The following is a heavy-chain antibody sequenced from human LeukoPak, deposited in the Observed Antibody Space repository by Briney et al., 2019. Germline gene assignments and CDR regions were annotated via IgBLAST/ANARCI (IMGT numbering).Heavy chain of an antibody. D-gene: IGHD1-26*01. CDR1: GFTFTNYW. J-gene: IGHJ5*02. CDR3: AKSGGFFDT. Sequence: GGSLRLSCAVSGFTFTNYWMTWVRQAPGKGLEWVANINQDETEKFYVDSVVGRFTISRDNGKNFLYLQMNSLRAEDTAVYYCAKSGGFFDTWGQGTLVTVSS. CDR2: INQDETEK. V-gene: IGHV3-7*01.